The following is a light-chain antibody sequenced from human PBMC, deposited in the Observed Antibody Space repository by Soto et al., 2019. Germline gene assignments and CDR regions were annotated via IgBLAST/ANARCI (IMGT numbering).Light chain of an antibody. CDR3: QHYNSYPVA. J-gene: IGKJ4*02. CDR1: QTIISW. CDR2: EAS. Sequence: QMTLSPSTLPGLIGDRVTIAWRASQTIISWLAWYQQKPGKAPKLLIYEASTLKSGVPSRFSGSGSGTEFTLTISSLQPDHFAAYYCQHYNSYPVAFGGGTKVDI. V-gene: IGKV1-5*03.